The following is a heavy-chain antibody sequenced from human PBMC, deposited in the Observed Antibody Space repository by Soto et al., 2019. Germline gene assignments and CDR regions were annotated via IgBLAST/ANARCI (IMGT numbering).Heavy chain of an antibody. V-gene: IGHV1-2*04. J-gene: IGHJ6*02. CDR1: GYTFTGYY. Sequence: ASVKVSCEASGYTFTGYYMHWVRQAPGQGLEWRGWINPNSGGTNYAQKFQGWVTMTRDKSISTAYTELRRLRSDDTAVYYCAREAIAENYYYYYYGMDVWGQGTTVTVSS. D-gene: IGHD6-13*01. CDR2: INPNSGGT. CDR3: AREAIAENYYYYYYGMDV.